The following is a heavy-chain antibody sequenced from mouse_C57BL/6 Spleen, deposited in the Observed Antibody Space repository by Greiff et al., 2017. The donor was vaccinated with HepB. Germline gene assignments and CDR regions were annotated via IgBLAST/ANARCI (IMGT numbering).Heavy chain of an antibody. Sequence: VQLQQPGAELVKPGASVKLSCKASGYTFTRYWMHWVNQRPGQGLEWIGMIHPNSGSTNYNEKFKSKATLTVDKSSSTAYMQLSSLTSEDSAVYYCASFYYGSTPFAYWGQGTLVTVSA. V-gene: IGHV1-64*01. CDR3: ASFYYGSTPFAY. J-gene: IGHJ3*01. CDR1: GYTFTRYW. D-gene: IGHD1-1*01. CDR2: IHPNSGST.